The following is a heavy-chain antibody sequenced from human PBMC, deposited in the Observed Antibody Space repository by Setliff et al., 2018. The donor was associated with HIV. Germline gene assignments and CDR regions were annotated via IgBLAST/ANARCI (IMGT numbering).Heavy chain of an antibody. D-gene: IGHD6-13*01. CDR1: GYTLTELS. CDR2: FDPEDGET. V-gene: IGHV1-24*01. Sequence: RASVKVSCKLSGYTLTELSIHWVRQAPGKGLEWMANFDPEDGETFYAQKFQGRLTMTEETATDTAYMELSSLRADDTAMYYCATDPGYSSTWYSESFPHWGQGTVVTVSS. CDR3: ATDPGYSSTWYSESFPH. J-gene: IGHJ1*01.